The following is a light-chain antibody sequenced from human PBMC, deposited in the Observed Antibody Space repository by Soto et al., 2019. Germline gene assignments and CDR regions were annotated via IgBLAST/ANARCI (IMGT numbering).Light chain of an antibody. CDR2: KAS. CDR3: QQYNSYWGLVT. V-gene: IGKV1-5*03. CDR1: QSISSW. J-gene: IGKJ2*01. Sequence: DIQMTQSPSTLSASVGDRVTITCRASQSISSWLAWYQQKPGKAPKLLIYKASSLESGVPSRFSGSGSGTEFTLTISSLQPDDFATYYCQQYNSYWGLVTFGQGTKLEIK.